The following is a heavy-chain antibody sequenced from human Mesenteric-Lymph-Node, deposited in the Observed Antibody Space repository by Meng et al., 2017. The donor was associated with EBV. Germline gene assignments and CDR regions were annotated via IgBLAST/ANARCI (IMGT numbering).Heavy chain of an antibody. D-gene: IGHD3-3*01. CDR1: GGSISSPNW. J-gene: IGHJ4*02. CDR3: ATVGGSFDFWI. V-gene: IGHV4-4*02. CDR2: IFHSGTT. Sequence: ESGRGLVNSSGTLSLTCAASGGSISSPNWWSWVRQPPGKGLEWIGEIFHSGTTDYSPSLKSRVTMSIDKSRNQFSLKLNSVTAADTAVYYCATVGGSFDFWIWGQGALVTVSS.